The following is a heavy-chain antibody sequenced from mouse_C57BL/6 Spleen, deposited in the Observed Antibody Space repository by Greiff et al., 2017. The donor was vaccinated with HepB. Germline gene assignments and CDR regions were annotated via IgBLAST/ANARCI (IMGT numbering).Heavy chain of an antibody. CDR2: IYPGDGDT. CDR3: AIYGNYVGAMDY. CDR1: GYAFSSSW. J-gene: IGHJ4*01. V-gene: IGHV1-82*01. Sequence: VKVVESGPELVKPGASVKISCKASGYAFSSSWMNWVKQRPGKGLEWIGRIYPGDGDTNYNGKFKGKATLTADKSSSTAYMQLSSLTSEDSAVYFCAIYGNYVGAMDYWGQGTSVTVSS. D-gene: IGHD2-1*01.